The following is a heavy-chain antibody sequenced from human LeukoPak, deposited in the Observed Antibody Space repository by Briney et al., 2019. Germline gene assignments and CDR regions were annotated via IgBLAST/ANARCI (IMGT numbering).Heavy chain of an antibody. J-gene: IGHJ5*02. D-gene: IGHD4-17*01. CDR1: GGSINSGSYY. Sequence: SETLSLTCTVSGGSINSGSYYWSWIRQPAGKGLEWIGRIYTSGSTNYNPSLKSRVTISVDTSKNQFSLKLSSVTAADTAVYYCARDGDTVTTDNWFDPWGQGTLVTVSS. V-gene: IGHV4-61*02. CDR2: IYTSGST. CDR3: ARDGDTVTTDNWFDP.